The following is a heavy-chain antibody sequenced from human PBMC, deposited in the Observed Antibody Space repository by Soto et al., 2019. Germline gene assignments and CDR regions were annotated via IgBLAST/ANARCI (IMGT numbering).Heavy chain of an antibody. D-gene: IGHD6-19*01. CDR2: IVVGSGNT. Sequence: SVKVSCKASGFTFTSSAVQWVRQARGQRLEWIGWIVVGSGNTNYAQKFQERVTITRDMSTSTAYMELSSLRSEDTAVYYCAADPQWLAPYYYYGMDVWGQGTTVTVSS. CDR3: AADPQWLAPYYYYGMDV. CDR1: GFTFTSSA. J-gene: IGHJ6*02. V-gene: IGHV1-58*01.